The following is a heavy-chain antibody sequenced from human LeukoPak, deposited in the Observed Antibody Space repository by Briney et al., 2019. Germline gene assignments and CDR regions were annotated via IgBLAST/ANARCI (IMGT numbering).Heavy chain of an antibody. Sequence: GGSLRLSCAASGFTFSSYSMNWVRQAPGKGLEYVSAISSNGGSTYYANSVKGRFTISRDNSKNTLYLQMGSLRAEDMAVYYCARGRGSGRTYYFDYWGQGTLVTVSS. D-gene: IGHD1-26*01. CDR2: ISSNGGST. V-gene: IGHV3-64*01. CDR3: ARGRGSGRTYYFDY. CDR1: GFTFSSYS. J-gene: IGHJ4*02.